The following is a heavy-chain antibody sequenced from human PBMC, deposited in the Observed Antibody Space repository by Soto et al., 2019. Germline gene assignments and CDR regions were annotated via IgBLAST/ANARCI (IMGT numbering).Heavy chain of an antibody. CDR3: ARVNRVVRGVIVSGGPDHFDY. CDR1: GFTFSSYS. J-gene: IGHJ4*02. Sequence: GGSLRLSCAASGFTFSSYSMNWVRQAPGKGLEWVSSISSSSSYIYYADSVKGRFTISRDNAKNSLYLQMNSLRAEDTAVYYCARVNRVVRGVIVSGGPDHFDYWGQGT. V-gene: IGHV3-21*01. D-gene: IGHD3-10*01. CDR2: ISSSSSYI.